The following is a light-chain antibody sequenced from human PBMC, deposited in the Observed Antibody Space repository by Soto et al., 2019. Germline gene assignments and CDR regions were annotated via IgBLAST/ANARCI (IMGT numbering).Light chain of an antibody. Sequence: QSVLTQPPSASGSPGQSVTISCTGTSSDVGGYKYVSWYQQHPGKAPKLMIYEVSKRPSGVPDRFSGSKSGNTASLTVSGLQAGDEADYYCSSYAGSILGVFGGGTKLTVL. J-gene: IGLJ2*01. CDR2: EVS. CDR1: SSDVGGYKY. V-gene: IGLV2-8*01. CDR3: SSYAGSILGV.